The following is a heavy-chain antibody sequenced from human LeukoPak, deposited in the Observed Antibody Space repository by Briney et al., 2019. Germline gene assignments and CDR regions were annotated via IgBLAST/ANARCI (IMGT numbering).Heavy chain of an antibody. CDR3: ARTYYYDSSGYPFDY. CDR1: GFTFSRYW. Sequence: GGSLRLSCAASGFTFSRYWMSWVRQAPGKGLEWVSYISSSGSTIYYADSVKGRFTISRDNAKNTLYLQMNSLRAEDTAVYYCARTYYYDSSGYPFDYWGQGTLVTVPS. V-gene: IGHV3-48*04. D-gene: IGHD3-22*01. J-gene: IGHJ4*02. CDR2: ISSSGSTI.